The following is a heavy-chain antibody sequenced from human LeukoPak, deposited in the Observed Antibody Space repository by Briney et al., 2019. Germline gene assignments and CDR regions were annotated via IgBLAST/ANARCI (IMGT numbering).Heavy chain of an antibody. CDR2: IYPGDSDT. V-gene: IGHV5-51*01. Sequence: GESLQISCKGSGYSFTTYWIGWVRQMPGKGLEWMGIIYPGDSDTRYSPSFQGQVTISADKSISTAYLQWSSLKASDTAMYYCARQAVRDGYNGAFDIWGQGTIVTVSS. CDR1: GYSFTTYW. D-gene: IGHD5-24*01. J-gene: IGHJ3*02. CDR3: ARQAVRDGYNGAFDI.